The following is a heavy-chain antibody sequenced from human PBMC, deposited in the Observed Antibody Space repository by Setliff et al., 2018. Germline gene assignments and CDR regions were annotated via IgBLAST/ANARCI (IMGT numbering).Heavy chain of an antibody. CDR1: GYRLIEVS. CDR2: FDPEDSET. V-gene: IGHV1-24*01. CDR3: ARDTYIGDFWGGYYIQGRFDP. D-gene: IGHD3-3*01. J-gene: IGHJ5*02. Sequence: GASVKVSCQVSGYRLIEVSMHWVRQAAGKGLEWMGGFDPEDSETIYAQKFQGRVTITRDTSARTAYMELSSLRSEDTAVYYCARDTYIGDFWGGYYIQGRFDPWGREPWSPSPQ.